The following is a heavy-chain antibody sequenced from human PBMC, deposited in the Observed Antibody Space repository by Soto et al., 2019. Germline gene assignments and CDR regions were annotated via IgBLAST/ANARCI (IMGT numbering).Heavy chain of an antibody. CDR3: ARDRALGYYYDYFDY. CDR1: GYTFTGYY. V-gene: IGHV1-2*02. D-gene: IGHD3-22*01. CDR2: INPNSGGT. J-gene: IGHJ4*02. Sequence: ASVKVSCKASGYTFTGYYMHWVRQAPGQGLEWMGWINPNSGGTNYAQKFQGRVTMTRDTSISTAYMELSRLRSGDTAAYYCARDRALGYYYDYFDYWGQGTLVTVSS.